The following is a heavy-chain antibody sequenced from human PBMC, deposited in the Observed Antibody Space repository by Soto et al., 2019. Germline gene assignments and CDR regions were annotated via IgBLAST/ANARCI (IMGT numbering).Heavy chain of an antibody. CDR3: ARIPRFVGRGYQYYFDY. CDR2: IYPGDSDT. D-gene: IGHD5-18*01. J-gene: IGHJ4*02. Sequence: PGESLKISCKGSGYSFTSYWIGWVRQMPGKGLEWMGIIYPGDSDTRYSPSFQGQVTISADKSISTAYLQWSSLKASDTAMYYCARIPRFVGRGYQYYFDYWGQGTLVTVSS. V-gene: IGHV5-51*01. CDR1: GYSFTSYW.